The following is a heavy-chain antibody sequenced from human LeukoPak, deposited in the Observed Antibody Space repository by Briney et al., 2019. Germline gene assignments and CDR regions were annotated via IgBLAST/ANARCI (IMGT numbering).Heavy chain of an antibody. J-gene: IGHJ4*02. CDR2: ISSSSSTI. D-gene: IGHD6-6*01. V-gene: IGHV3-48*01. CDR1: GFILSTYS. Sequence: PGGSLRLSCAASGFILSTYSMNWVRQAPGKGLEWVSFISSSSSTIYYADSVKGRFIISRDNAKSSLYLQMNSLRAEDTAVYYCARDLRPARYFDYWGQGTLVTVSS. CDR3: ARDLRPARYFDY.